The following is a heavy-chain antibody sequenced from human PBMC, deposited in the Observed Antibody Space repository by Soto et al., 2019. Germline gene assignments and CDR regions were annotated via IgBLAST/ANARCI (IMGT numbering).Heavy chain of an antibody. CDR1: GGSISSYY. CDR2: IYYSGST. CDR3: ARDLWGYCGTDCYPLDV. Sequence: PSETLSLTCTVSGGSISSYYWSWIRQPPRKGLEWIGYIYYSGSTVYNPPFKSRVTISVDTSKNQFSLKLNSVTAADTAVYYCARDLWGYCGTDCYPLDVWGQGTTVTVSS. D-gene: IGHD2-21*02. J-gene: IGHJ6*02. V-gene: IGHV4-59*01.